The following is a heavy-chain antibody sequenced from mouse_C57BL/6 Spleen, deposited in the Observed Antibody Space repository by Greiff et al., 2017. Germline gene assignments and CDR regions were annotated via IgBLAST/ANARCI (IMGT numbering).Heavy chain of an antibody. V-gene: IGHV1-50*01. CDR2: IDPSDSYT. D-gene: IGHD6-1*01. CDR3: ARYPASDY. CDR1: GYTFTSYW. J-gene: IGHJ4*01. Sequence: QVQLQQPGAELVKPGASVKLSCKASGYTFTSYWMQWVKQRPGQGLEWIGEIDPSDSYTNYNQKFKGKATLTVDTSSSTAYMQLSSLTSEDSAVYYCARYPASDYWGQGTSVTVSS.